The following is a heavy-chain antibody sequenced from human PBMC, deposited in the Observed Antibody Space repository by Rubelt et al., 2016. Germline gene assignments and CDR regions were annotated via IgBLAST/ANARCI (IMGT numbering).Heavy chain of an antibody. Sequence: NKNYADSVKGRFTISRDNFKNTLYLQMNSLRPEGTAVYYCARDPSRGVVSYGMDVWGQGTTVTVSS. J-gene: IGHJ6*02. CDR2: NK. D-gene: IGHD3-3*01. V-gene: IGHV3-30*05. CDR3: ARDPSRGVVSYGMDV.